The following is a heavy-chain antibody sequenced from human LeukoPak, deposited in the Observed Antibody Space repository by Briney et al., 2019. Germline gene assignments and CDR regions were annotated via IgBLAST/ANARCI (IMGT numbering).Heavy chain of an antibody. V-gene: IGHV3-30*14. CDR2: ISYDGSNK. D-gene: IGHD3-10*01. CDR1: GFTFSSYA. Sequence: GGSLRLSCAASGFTFSSYAMHWVRQAPGKGLEWVAVISYDGSNKYYADSVKGRFTISRDNSKNTLYLQMNSLRAEDTAVYYCARGRGVRGVMGYYYYYMDVWGKGTTVTISS. CDR3: ARGRGVRGVMGYYYYYMDV. J-gene: IGHJ6*03.